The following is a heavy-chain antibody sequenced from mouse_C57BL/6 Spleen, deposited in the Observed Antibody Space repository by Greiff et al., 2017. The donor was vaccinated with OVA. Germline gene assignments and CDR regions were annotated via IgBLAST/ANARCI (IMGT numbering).Heavy chain of an antibody. J-gene: IGHJ4*01. D-gene: IGHD2-3*01. V-gene: IGHV1-80*01. CDR3: ARNGYYAAMDY. CDR2: IYPGDGDT. Sequence: VQLQQSGAELVKPGASVKISCKASGYAFSSYWMNWVKQRPGTGLEWLGQIYPGDGDTNYNGKFKGTATLTADKSYSTASMQLSSLTSDDAAVYFFARNGYYAAMDYWGQGTSVTVSS. CDR1: GYAFSSYW.